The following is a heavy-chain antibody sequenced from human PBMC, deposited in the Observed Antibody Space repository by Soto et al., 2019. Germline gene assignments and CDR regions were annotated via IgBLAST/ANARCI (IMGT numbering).Heavy chain of an antibody. CDR3: ARARELWLHEFDY. CDR1: GGSISSYY. Sequence: PSETLSLTCTVSGGSISSYYWSWIRQPPGKGLEWIGYIYYSGSTNYNPSLKSRVTISVDTSKNQFSLKLSSVTAADTAVYYCARARELWLHEFDYWGQGTLVTVS. D-gene: IGHD5-18*01. V-gene: IGHV4-59*01. J-gene: IGHJ4*02. CDR2: IYYSGST.